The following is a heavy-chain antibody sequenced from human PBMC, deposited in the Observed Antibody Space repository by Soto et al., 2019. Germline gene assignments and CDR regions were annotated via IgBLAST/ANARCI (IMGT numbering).Heavy chain of an antibody. J-gene: IGHJ4*02. D-gene: IGHD2-15*01. CDR3: ARGHSCSGGSCYGVFDY. CDR2: MNPNSGNT. V-gene: IGHV1-8*01. Sequence: QVQLVQSGAEVKKPGASVKVSCKASGYTFTSYDINWVRQATGQGLEWMGWMNPNSGNTGYAQKFQGRVTMTRNTSISTAYMELSSLRSEDTAVYYCARGHSCSGGSCYGVFDYWGQGPLVTVSS. CDR1: GYTFTSYD.